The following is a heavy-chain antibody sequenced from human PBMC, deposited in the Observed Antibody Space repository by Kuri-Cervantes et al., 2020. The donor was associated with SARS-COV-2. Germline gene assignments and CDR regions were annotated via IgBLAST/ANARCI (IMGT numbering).Heavy chain of an antibody. CDR1: AGSISSSSYY. CDR2: IYHSGST. D-gene: IGHD2-2*02. CDR3: ADGEVVVPAAIYYYGMDV. V-gene: IGHV4-39*07. Sequence: SETPSLTCTVSAGSISSSSYYCGWIRQPPGKGLEWIGSIYHSGSTYYNPSLKSRVTISVDTSKNQFSLKMSSVTAADTAVYYCADGEVVVPAAIYYYGMDVWGQGITVTVSS. J-gene: IGHJ6*02.